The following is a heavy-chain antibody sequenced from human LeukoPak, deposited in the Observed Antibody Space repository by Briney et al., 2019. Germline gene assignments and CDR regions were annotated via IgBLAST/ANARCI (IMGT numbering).Heavy chain of an antibody. D-gene: IGHD6-13*01. CDR3: ARAAAGPDYYYYMDV. CDR2: IIPLFGTA. Sequence: ASVKVSCKASGGTFTNYAFNWVRQAPGQGLEWMGGIIPLFGTANYAQKFQGRVTITADESTSTVYMEMSSLTSEDTAVYYCARAAAGPDYYYYMDVWGKGTTVTVSS. V-gene: IGHV1-69*13. J-gene: IGHJ6*03. CDR1: GGTFTNYA.